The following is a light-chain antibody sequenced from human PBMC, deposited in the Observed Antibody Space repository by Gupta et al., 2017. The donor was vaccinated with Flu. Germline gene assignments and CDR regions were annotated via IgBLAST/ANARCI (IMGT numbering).Light chain of an antibody. Sequence: SYELTQPPSVSVSPGQTATITCSGDKLRDKYVSWYQQKPAPSPVVVSYQDTTRPSGTPVRVSGSNSGNTVNMTISGTQAVDESYYYSQKWDSNTGIFAGGTKLTVL. CDR3: QKWDSNTGI. CDR1: KLRDKY. V-gene: IGLV3-1*01. CDR2: QDT. J-gene: IGLJ2*01.